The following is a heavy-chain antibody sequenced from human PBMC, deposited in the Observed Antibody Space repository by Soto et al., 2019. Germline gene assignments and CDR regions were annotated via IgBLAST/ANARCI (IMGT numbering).Heavy chain of an antibody. CDR2: ISWDGSNR. J-gene: IGHJ4*02. CDR3: AKDISRGPTKNYDFWSGPDY. CDR1: GFTFDEYA. V-gene: IGHV3-43D*04. D-gene: IGHD3-3*01. Sequence: GGSLRLSCAASGFTFDEYAMHWVRQAPGKSLEWVSLISWDGSNRYYADSVKGRFTISRDNSKYSLYLQMNSLRAEDTALYYCAKDISRGPTKNYDFWSGPDYWGQGTLVTVSS.